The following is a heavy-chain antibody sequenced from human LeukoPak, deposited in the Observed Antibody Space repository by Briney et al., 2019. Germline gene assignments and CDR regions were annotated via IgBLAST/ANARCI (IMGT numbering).Heavy chain of an antibody. J-gene: IGHJ4*02. D-gene: IGHD1-26*01. Sequence: GASVKVSCKASGYTFTSYGISWVRQAPGQGPEWMGWISAYNGNTNYAQKLQGRVTMTTDTSTSTAYMELRSLRSDDTAVYHCARDWENTDFDYWGQGTLVTVSS. V-gene: IGHV1-18*01. CDR2: ISAYNGNT. CDR1: GYTFTSYG. CDR3: ARDWENTDFDY.